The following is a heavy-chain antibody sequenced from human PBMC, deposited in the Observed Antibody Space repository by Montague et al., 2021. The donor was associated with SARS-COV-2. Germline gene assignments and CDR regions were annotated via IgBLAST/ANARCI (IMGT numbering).Heavy chain of an antibody. J-gene: IGHJ1*01. CDR3: ARLVSGSLTLFHH. D-gene: IGHD1-26*01. CDR2: IYYSGST. Sequence: SETLSLTCTVSGGSLSSYYWSWIRQPPGKGLEWIGLIYYSGSTNYNPSLKSRVTITVDTSNNHFSLKLCSVTAADTAVYFCARLVSGSLTLFHHWGQGPLVTVSS. CDR1: GGSLSSYY. V-gene: IGHV4-59*12.